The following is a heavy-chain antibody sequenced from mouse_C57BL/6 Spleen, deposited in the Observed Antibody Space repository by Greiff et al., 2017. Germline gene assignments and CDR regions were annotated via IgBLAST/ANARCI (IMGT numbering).Heavy chain of an antibody. Sequence: VQRVESGAELVKPGASVKISCKASGYAFSSYWMNWVKQRPGKGLEWIGQIYPGDGDTNYNGKFKGKATLTADKSSSTAYMQLSRLTSEDSAVYFCARGLYGSSYGGFAYWGQGTLVTVSA. CDR3: ARGLYGSSYGGFAY. CDR2: IYPGDGDT. CDR1: GYAFSSYW. J-gene: IGHJ3*01. D-gene: IGHD1-1*01. V-gene: IGHV1-80*01.